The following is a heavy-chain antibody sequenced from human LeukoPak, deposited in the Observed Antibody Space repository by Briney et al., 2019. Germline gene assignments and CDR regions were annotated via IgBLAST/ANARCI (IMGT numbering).Heavy chain of an antibody. CDR3: ARVGKQYQLPTDY. J-gene: IGHJ4*02. Sequence: GGSLRLSCAASGFTFSSYAMHWVRQDPGKGLEWVAVISYDGSNKYYADSVKGRFTISRDNSKNTLYLQMNSLRAEDTAVYYCARVGKQYQLPTDYWGQGTLVTVSS. CDR2: ISYDGSNK. CDR1: GFTFSSYA. V-gene: IGHV3-30*04. D-gene: IGHD2-2*01.